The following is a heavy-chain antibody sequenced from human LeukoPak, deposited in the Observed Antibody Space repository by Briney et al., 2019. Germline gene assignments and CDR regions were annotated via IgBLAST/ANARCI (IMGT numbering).Heavy chain of an antibody. CDR1: GFTFSNAG. Sequence: PGGSLRLSCTASGFTFSNAGMNWVRQAPGKGLEWVSSISSSSSYIYYADSVKGRFTISRDNAKNSLYLQMNSLRAEDTAVYYCARDSGELELHFDYWGQGTLVTVSS. CDR2: ISSSSSYI. D-gene: IGHD1-7*01. J-gene: IGHJ4*02. CDR3: ARDSGELELHFDY. V-gene: IGHV3-21*01.